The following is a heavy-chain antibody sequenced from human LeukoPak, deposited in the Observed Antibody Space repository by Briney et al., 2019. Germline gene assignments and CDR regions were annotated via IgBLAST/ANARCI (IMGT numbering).Heavy chain of an antibody. J-gene: IGHJ4*02. D-gene: IGHD6-19*01. V-gene: IGHV3-23*01. CDR2: VTGGGGKT. CDR3: AKDSVGVAGPDY. CDR1: GFTFSSYG. Sequence: GGSLRLSCAVSGFTFSSYGMSWVRQAPGKGLEWVSVVTGGGGKTYYADSVKGRFSISRDNSKNTLYLQMNSLRAEDTAAYYCAKDSVGVAGPDYWGQGTLVTVSS.